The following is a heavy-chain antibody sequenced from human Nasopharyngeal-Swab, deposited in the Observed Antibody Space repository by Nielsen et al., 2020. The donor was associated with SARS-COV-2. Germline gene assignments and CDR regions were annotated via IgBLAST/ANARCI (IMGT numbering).Heavy chain of an antibody. V-gene: IGHV3-23*01. CDR2: LGVGGGPT. CDR1: GFSFSTHA. J-gene: IGHJ3*02. D-gene: IGHD4-17*01. CDR3: ARDEDYGDYERAFDI. Sequence: GSLRLSCAASGFSFSTHAMTWIRQAPGKGLEWVSSLGVGGGPTYYADSAKGRFTISRDNSKNTLYLQMNSLRAEDTSVYYCARDEDYGDYERAFDIWGQGTMVTVSS.